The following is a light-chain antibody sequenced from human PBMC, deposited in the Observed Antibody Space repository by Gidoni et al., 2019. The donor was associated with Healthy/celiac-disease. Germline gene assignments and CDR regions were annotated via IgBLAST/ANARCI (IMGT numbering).Light chain of an antibody. CDR1: QGIRND. CDR3: LRDYNYPWT. CDR2: AAS. V-gene: IGKV1-6*01. J-gene: IGKJ1*01. Sequence: IQMTQSPSSLSASVGHRVTITCRASQGIRNDLGWYQQKPGKAPKLLMYAASSLQSGVPSRCSGSGSGTDFTLTISSLQPEDFATYYCLRDYNYPWTFGQGTKVEI.